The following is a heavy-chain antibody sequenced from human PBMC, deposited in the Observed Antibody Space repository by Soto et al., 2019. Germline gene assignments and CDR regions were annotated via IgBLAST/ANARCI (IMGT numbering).Heavy chain of an antibody. D-gene: IGHD3-22*01. CDR3: ARTKYYYDSSGYEREYYFDY. CDR1: GGSFTAGGYY. V-gene: IGHV4-31*03. Sequence: SETLSLTCTVSGGSFTAGGYYWSWIRQHPGKGLEWIGYIANSGNTYYNPSLKSRVTISVDTSKNQFSLKLSSVTAADTAVYHCARTKYYYDSSGYEREYYFDYWGQGTLVTVSS. CDR2: IANSGNT. J-gene: IGHJ4*02.